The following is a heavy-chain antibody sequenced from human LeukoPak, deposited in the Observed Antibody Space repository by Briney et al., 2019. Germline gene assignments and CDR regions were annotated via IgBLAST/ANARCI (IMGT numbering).Heavy chain of an antibody. D-gene: IGHD3-22*01. CDR3: AKDRGSSGYYSTSWFDP. Sequence: GGSLRLSCAASGFTFSSYAMSWVRQAPGKGLEWVSAISGSGGSTYYADSVKGRFTISRDNSKNTLYLQMNSLRAEDTAVYYCAKDRGSSGYYSTSWFDPWGQGTLVTVSS. CDR2: ISGSGGST. V-gene: IGHV3-23*01. J-gene: IGHJ5*02. CDR1: GFTFSSYA.